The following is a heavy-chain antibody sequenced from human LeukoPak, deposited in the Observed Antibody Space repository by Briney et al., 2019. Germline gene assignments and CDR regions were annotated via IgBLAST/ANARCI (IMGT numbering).Heavy chain of an antibody. CDR3: AIGLFDAQQPY. CDR1: GFTFSSYE. CDR2: ISSSGTTI. Sequence: PGGSLRLSCAASGFTFSSYEMNWVRQAPGKGLEWVSHISSSGTTIYYADSVKGRFTISRDNAKNSLYLQMNSLRAEDTAVYYCAIGLFDAQQPYWGQGTLVTVSS. D-gene: IGHD6-13*01. V-gene: IGHV3-48*03. J-gene: IGHJ4*02.